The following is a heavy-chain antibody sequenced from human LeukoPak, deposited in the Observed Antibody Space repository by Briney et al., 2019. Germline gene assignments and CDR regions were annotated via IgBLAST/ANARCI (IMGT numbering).Heavy chain of an antibody. CDR2: ISAYNGNT. Sequence: ASVKVSCKAPGYTFTSYGISWVRQAPGQGLEWMGWISAYNGNTNYAQKLQGRVTMTTDTSTSTAYMELRSLRSDDTAVYYCARSYYYDSSGYSPKHFDYWGQGTLVTVSS. D-gene: IGHD3-22*01. V-gene: IGHV1-18*01. CDR1: GYTFTSYG. J-gene: IGHJ4*02. CDR3: ARSYYYDSSGYSPKHFDY.